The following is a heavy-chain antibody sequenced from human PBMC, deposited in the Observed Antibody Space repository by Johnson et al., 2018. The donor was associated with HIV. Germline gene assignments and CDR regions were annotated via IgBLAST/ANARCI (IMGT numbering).Heavy chain of an antibody. J-gene: IGHJ3*02. D-gene: IGHD1-26*01. CDR2: ISSSGSTI. V-gene: IGHV3-11*01. CDR1: GFTFSDYY. Sequence: QVQLVESGGGLVQPGGSLRLSCAASGFTFSDYYMSWIRQAPGTGLEWVSYISSSGSTIYYADSVKGRFTISRDNAKNSLYLQMNSLRAEDTALYYCAKGLAWELRSHDAFDIWGQGTMVTVSS. CDR3: AKGLAWELRSHDAFDI.